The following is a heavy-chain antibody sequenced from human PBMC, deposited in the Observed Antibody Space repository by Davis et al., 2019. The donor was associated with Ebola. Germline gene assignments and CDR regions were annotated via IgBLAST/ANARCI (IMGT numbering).Heavy chain of an antibody. CDR3: ARDWGITTVVTPDAFDI. CDR1: GFTFSSYA. J-gene: IGHJ3*02. V-gene: IGHV3-48*02. CDR2: ISSRSSTI. Sequence: GESLKISCSASGFTFSSYAMHWVRQAPGKGLEWVSYISSRSSTIYYADSVKGRFTISRDNAKNSLYLQMNSLRDEDTAVYYCARDWGITTVVTPDAFDIWGQGTMVTVSS. D-gene: IGHD4-23*01.